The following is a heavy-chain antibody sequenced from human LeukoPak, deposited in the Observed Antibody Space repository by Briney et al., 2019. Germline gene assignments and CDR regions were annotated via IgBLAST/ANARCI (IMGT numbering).Heavy chain of an antibody. J-gene: IGHJ4*02. CDR3: ARGTSNWGSYYFDY. CDR1: GYTFTGYY. Sequence: ASVKVSCKASGYTFTGYYMHWVRQAPGQGLEWMGWINPNSGGTNYAQKFQGRVTMTRDTSISTAYMELSRLRSDDTAVYYCARGTSNWGSYYFDYWGQGTLVTVSS. CDR2: INPNSGGT. D-gene: IGHD7-27*01. V-gene: IGHV1-2*02.